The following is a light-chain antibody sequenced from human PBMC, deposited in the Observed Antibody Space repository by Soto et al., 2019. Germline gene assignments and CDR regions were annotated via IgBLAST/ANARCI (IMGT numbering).Light chain of an antibody. CDR2: EVT. J-gene: IGLJ2*01. CDR3: TSYSSGSSLVI. CDR1: SSDVGDYNY. Sequence: QSALTQPASVSGSPGQSITISCTGTSSDVGDYNYVSWYRQHPGNALKLIIYEVTNRPSGISNRFSGSKSGNTASLTISGLQADDESYYYCTSYSSGSSLVIFGGGTKLAVL. V-gene: IGLV2-14*01.